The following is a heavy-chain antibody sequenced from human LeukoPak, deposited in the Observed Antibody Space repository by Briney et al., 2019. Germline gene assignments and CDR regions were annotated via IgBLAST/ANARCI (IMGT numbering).Heavy chain of an antibody. D-gene: IGHD3-22*01. CDR3: ARDYYDSSGRPV. CDR1: GGSISSSSYY. V-gene: IGHV4-39*01. J-gene: IGHJ4*02. CDR2: IYYSGST. Sequence: SETLSLTCTVSGGSISSSSYYWGWIRQPPGKGLEWIGSIYYSGSTYYNPSLKSRVTISVDTSKNQFSLKLSSVTAADTAVYYCARDYYDSSGRPVWGQGTLVTVST.